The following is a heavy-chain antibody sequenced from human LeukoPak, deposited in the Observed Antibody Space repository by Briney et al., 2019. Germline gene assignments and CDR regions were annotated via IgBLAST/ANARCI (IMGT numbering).Heavy chain of an antibody. CDR3: ARGGGLDV. CDR2: INHNGNVN. CDR1: GFTFSSYW. D-gene: IGHD3-16*01. J-gene: IGHJ6*02. V-gene: IGHV3-7*03. Sequence: PGGSLGLSCEASGFTFSSYWRNWARQAPGKGLEWVASINHNGNVNYYVDSVKGRFTISRDNAKNSLYLQMSNLRAEDTAVYFCARGGGLDVWGQGATVTVSS.